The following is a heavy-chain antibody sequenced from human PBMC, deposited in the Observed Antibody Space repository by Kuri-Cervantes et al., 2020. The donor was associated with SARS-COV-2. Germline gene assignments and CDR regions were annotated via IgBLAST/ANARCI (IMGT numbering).Heavy chain of an antibody. CDR2: ISSSSSYI. CDR3: ASVSDYYDSSGYCLDFDY. V-gene: IGHV3-21*01. CDR1: GFTFSSYS. Sequence: GESLKISCATSGFTFSSYSMNWVRQAPGKGLEWVSSISSSSSYIYYADSVKGRFTISRDNAKNSLYLQMNSLRAEDTAVYYCASVSDYYDSSGYCLDFDYWGQGTLVTVSS. D-gene: IGHD3-22*01. J-gene: IGHJ4*02.